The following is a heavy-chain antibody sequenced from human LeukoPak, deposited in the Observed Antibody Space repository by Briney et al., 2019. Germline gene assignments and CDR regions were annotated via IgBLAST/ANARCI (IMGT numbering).Heavy chain of an antibody. D-gene: IGHD4-17*01. J-gene: IGHJ4*02. V-gene: IGHV4-59*01. CDR1: GGSISSYY. Sequence: PSETLSLTCTVSGGSISSYYWSWIRQPPGKGLEWIGYIYYSGSTNYNPSLKSRVTISVDTPKNQFSLKLSSVTAADTAVYYCASVGYGDFDYWGQGTLITVSS. CDR3: ASVGYGDFDY. CDR2: IYYSGST.